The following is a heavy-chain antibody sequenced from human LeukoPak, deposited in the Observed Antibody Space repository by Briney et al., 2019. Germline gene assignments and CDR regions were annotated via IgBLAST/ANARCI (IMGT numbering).Heavy chain of an antibody. J-gene: IGHJ4*02. CDR2: ISYDGSNK. D-gene: IGHD4-17*01. CDR3: AKDLNDYGDYYVFDY. CDR1: GFIFSSYG. Sequence: GGSLRLSCAASGFIFSSYGMHWVRQAPGKGLEWVAVISYDGSNKYYADSVKGRFTISRDNSKNTLYLQMNSLRAEDTAVYYCAKDLNDYGDYYVFDYWGQGTLVTVSS. V-gene: IGHV3-30*18.